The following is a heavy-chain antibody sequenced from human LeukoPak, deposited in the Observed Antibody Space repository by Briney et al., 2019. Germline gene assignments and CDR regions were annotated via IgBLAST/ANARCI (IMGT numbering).Heavy chain of an antibody. CDR1: GFIFSDYG. D-gene: IGHD1-1*01. CDR3: ARWGGTRQYSFDY. CDR2: TRCDGGIK. Sequence: GGSLRLSCAVSGFIFSDYGFHWVRQAPGKGLEWVAVTRCDGGIKQYADSVKGRFTISRDDSKNTLYLQMNFLKSEDTAVYYCARWGGTRQYSFDYWGQGTLVTVSS. V-gene: IGHV3-33*01. J-gene: IGHJ4*02.